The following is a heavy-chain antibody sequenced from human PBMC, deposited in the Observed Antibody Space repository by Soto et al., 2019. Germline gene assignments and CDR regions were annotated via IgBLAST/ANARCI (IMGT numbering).Heavy chain of an antibody. CDR3: GTGTPNYYSCGMEI. CDR1: GGSISSGGYY. J-gene: IGHJ6*02. CDR2: IYYSGST. Sequence: QVQLQESGPGLVKPSQTLSLTCTVAGGSISSGGYYWRLIRQHPGKGLEWIGYIYYSGSTYYSPSLKSRVSISVATSKHQFPLKLRSVTAADRAVYYCGTGTPNYYSCGMEIWGQGTTVTVS. V-gene: IGHV4-31*03. D-gene: IGHD1-1*01.